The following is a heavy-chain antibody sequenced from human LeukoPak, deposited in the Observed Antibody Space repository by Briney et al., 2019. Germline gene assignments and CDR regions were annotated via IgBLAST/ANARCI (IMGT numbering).Heavy chain of an antibody. Sequence: PGGSLRLSCAASGFTFDDYAMHWVRQAPGKGLEWVSGINWNSGSIAYADSVKGRFTISRDDAKNSLYLQMNSLRAEDTALYYCAKGHSSGWSNGRYYFDYWGQGTLVTVSS. CDR3: AKGHSSGWSNGRYYFDY. V-gene: IGHV3-9*01. D-gene: IGHD6-19*01. CDR1: GFTFDDYA. J-gene: IGHJ4*02. CDR2: INWNSGSI.